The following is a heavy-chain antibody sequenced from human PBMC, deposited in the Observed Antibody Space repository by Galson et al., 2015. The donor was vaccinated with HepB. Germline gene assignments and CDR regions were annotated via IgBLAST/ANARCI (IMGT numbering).Heavy chain of an antibody. D-gene: IGHD3-10*01. Sequence: SLRLSCAASGFTFSSYAMHWVRQAPGKGLEWVAVISYDGSNKYYADSVKGRFTISRDNSKNTLYLQMNSLRAEDTAVYYCARDRFTMVRGVMFGGGMDVWGQGTTVTVSS. V-gene: IGHV3-30*04. CDR1: GFTFSSYA. CDR3: ARDRFTMVRGVMFGGGMDV. CDR2: ISYDGSNK. J-gene: IGHJ6*02.